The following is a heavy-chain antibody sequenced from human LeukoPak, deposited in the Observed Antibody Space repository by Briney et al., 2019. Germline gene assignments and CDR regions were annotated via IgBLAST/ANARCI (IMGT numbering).Heavy chain of an antibody. D-gene: IGHD6-19*01. V-gene: IGHV4-30-2*01. Sequence: SQTLSLTCTVSGGSISSGDYYWSWIRQPPGKGLEWIGYIYRSGSTYYNPSLKSRVTMSVDRSNNQFSLRLSSVTAADTAVYYCARDVVAGTGSFDYWGQGTLVTVSS. CDR1: GGSISSGDYY. J-gene: IGHJ4*02. CDR3: ARDVVAGTGSFDY. CDR2: IYRSGST.